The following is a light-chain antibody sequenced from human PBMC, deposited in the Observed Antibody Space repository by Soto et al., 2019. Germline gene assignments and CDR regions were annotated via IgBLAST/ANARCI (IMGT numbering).Light chain of an antibody. CDR1: SSDVGGYNY. V-gene: IGLV2-8*01. CDR3: SSHAGIINVL. J-gene: IGLJ3*02. CDR2: EVT. Sequence: QSALTQPPSASGSPGQSVTISCTGTSSDVGGYNYVSWYQQHPGKSPKLMIYEVTKRPSGVPDRFSGSKSGNTASLTVSGLLDEDEADYYCSSHAGIINVLFGGVTKLTVL.